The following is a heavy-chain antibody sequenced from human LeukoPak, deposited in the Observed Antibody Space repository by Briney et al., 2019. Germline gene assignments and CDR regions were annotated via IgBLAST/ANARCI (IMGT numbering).Heavy chain of an antibody. Sequence: PSETLSLTCAVYGGSFSGYYWSWIRQPPGKRLEWIGEINHSGSTNYNPSLKSRVTISVDTSKNQFSLKLSSVTAADTAVYYCHGSGSYYNNWFDPWGQGTLVTVSS. V-gene: IGHV4-34*01. CDR2: INHSGST. CDR1: GGSFSGYY. D-gene: IGHD3-10*01. CDR3: HGSGSYYNNWFDP. J-gene: IGHJ5*02.